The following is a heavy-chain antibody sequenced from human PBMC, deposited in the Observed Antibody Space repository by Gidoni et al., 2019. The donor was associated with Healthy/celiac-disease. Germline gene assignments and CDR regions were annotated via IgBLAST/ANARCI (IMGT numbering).Heavy chain of an antibody. CDR3: ARRGGYCSTTSCFLYYFDY. J-gene: IGHJ4*02. D-gene: IGHD2-2*01. CDR1: GGSFSGYY. Sequence: QVQLQQWGAGLLKRSETMSLTCAVQGGSFSGYYWSWIRQPPGKGLEWIGEITHSGSPNYHPSLKRRGTISVDTSKNQFSLKLSSVTAADTAVYYCARRGGYCSTTSCFLYYFDYWGQGTLVTVSS. V-gene: IGHV4-34*01. CDR2: ITHSGSP.